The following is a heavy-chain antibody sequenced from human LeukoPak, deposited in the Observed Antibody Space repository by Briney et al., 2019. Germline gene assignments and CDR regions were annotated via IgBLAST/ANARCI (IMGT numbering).Heavy chain of an antibody. D-gene: IGHD1-1*01. Sequence: ASVKVSCKASGGTFSSYAISWVRQAPGQGLEWMGGIIPIFGTANYAQKFQGRVTITTDESTSTAYMELSSLRSEDTAVYYCARNNYAGANWFDPWGQGTLVTVSS. V-gene: IGHV1-69*05. CDR3: ARNNYAGANWFDP. J-gene: IGHJ5*02. CDR2: IIPIFGTA. CDR1: GGTFSSYA.